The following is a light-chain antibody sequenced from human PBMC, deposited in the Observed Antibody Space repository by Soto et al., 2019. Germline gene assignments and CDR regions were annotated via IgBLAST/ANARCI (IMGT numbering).Light chain of an antibody. J-gene: IGKJ1*01. V-gene: IGKV1-8*01. CDR2: AAS. Sequence: AIRMTQSPSSLSASTGDRVTITCRASQGISSYLAWYQQKPGKAPKLLIYAASTLQSGVPSRFSSSGSGTDFTLTISCLQSEDFATYYCQQYYSYPRTFGQGTKVDI. CDR1: QGISSY. CDR3: QQYYSYPRT.